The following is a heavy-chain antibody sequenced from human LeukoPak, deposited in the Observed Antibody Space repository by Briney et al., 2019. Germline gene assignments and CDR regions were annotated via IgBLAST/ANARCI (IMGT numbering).Heavy chain of an antibody. J-gene: IGHJ6*02. V-gene: IGHV3-64*01. CDR3: ARDRESDFWSGYRYYYYYYGMDV. D-gene: IGHD3-3*01. CDR1: GFTFSSYA. CDR2: ISSNGGST. Sequence: GGSLRLSCAASGFTFSSYAMHWVRQAPGKGLEYVSAISSNGGSTYYANSVKGRFTISRDNSKNTLYLQMGSLRAEDMAVYYCARDRESDFWSGYRYYYYYYGMDVWGQGTTVTFSS.